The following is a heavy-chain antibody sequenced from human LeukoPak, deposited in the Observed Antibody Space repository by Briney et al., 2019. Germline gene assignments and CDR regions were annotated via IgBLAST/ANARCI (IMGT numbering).Heavy chain of an antibody. CDR3: ARQYRDGYNYIDY. J-gene: IGHJ4*02. D-gene: IGHD5-24*01. Sequence: GESLKISCKGSGYSFTSYWISWVRQMPGKGLEWMGRIDPSDSYTNYSPSFQGHVTISADKSISTAYLQWSSLKASDTAMYCCARQYRDGYNYIDYWGQGTLVTVSS. CDR1: GYSFTSYW. CDR2: IDPSDSYT. V-gene: IGHV5-10-1*01.